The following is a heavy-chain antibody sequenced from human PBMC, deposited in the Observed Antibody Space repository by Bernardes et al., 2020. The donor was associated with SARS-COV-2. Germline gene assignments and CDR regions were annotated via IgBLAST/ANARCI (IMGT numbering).Heavy chain of an antibody. CDR2: IKEDGSEK. V-gene: IGHV3-7*01. J-gene: IGHJ4*02. CDR1: GFTLSNYW. CDR3: AIREPIGH. D-gene: IGHD1-26*01. Sequence: GGSLRLSCAASGFTLSNYWMNWVRQAPGKGLEWVAEIKEDGSEKYYVDSVKGRFTISRDNAKNSLYLQMNSLRAEDSAVYYCAIREPIGHWGQGTLVTVSS.